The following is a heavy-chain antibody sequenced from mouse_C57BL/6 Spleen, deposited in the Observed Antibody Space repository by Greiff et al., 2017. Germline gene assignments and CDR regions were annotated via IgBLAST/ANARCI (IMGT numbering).Heavy chain of an antibody. CDR2: IDPSDSYT. CDR1: GYTFTSYW. CDR3: AALYGNYNYFDY. J-gene: IGHJ2*01. Sequence: VQLQQPGAELVRPGTSVKLSCKASGYTFTSYWMHWVKQRPGQGLEWIGVIDPSDSYTNYNQKFKGKATLTVDTSSSTAYMQLSSLTSEDSAVYYWAALYGNYNYFDYWGQGTTLTVSS. V-gene: IGHV1-59*01. D-gene: IGHD2-1*01.